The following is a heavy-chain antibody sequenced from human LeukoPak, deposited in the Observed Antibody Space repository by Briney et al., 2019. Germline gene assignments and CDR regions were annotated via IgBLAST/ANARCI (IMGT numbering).Heavy chain of an antibody. Sequence: GGSLRLSCAASGFTFSSYAMSWVRQAPGKGLEWVSAISGSGGSTYYADSVRGRFTISRDNSKNTLYLQMNSLRAEDTAVYYCAKDSLYSGSYFFDYWGQGTLVTVSS. J-gene: IGHJ4*02. D-gene: IGHD1-26*01. CDR2: ISGSGGST. V-gene: IGHV3-23*01. CDR1: GFTFSSYA. CDR3: AKDSLYSGSYFFDY.